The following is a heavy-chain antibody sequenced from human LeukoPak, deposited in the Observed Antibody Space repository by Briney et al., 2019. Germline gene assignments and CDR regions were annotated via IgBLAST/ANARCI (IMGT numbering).Heavy chain of an antibody. CDR2: IYYSGST. CDR3: ARHVRQWPSYDAFDI. D-gene: IGHD6-19*01. J-gene: IGHJ3*02. Sequence: SQTLSLTCTVSGGSISSYYWSWIRQPPGKGLEWIGYIYYSGSTNYNPSLKSRVTISVDTSKNQFSLKLSSVTAADTAVYYCARHVRQWPSYDAFDIWGQGTMVTVSS. CDR1: GGSISSYY. V-gene: IGHV4-59*08.